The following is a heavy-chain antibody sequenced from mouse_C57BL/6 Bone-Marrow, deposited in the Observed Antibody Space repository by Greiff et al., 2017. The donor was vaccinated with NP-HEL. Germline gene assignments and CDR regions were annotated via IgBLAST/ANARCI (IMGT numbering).Heavy chain of an antibody. CDR2: INPNNGGT. Sequence: VHVKQSGPELVKPGASVKIPCKASGYTFTDYNMDWVKQSHGKSLEWIGDINPNNGGTIYNQKFKGKATLTVDKSSSTAYMELRSLTSEDTAVYYCALTVVARGDYWGQGTTLTVSS. CDR1: GYTFTDYN. J-gene: IGHJ2*01. CDR3: ALTVVARGDY. D-gene: IGHD1-1*01. V-gene: IGHV1-18*01.